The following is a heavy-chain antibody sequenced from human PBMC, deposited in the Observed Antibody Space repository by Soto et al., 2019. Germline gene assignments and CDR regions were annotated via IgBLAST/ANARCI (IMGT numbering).Heavy chain of an antibody. CDR2: ISPSGGNT. J-gene: IGHJ4*02. V-gene: IGHV3-23*01. CDR3: ATGRPFNS. Sequence: GSLSLSCVASGLTFSNYALSWVRQGPGKGLEWASTISPSGGNTYYADSVKGRFTISRDNSKSTVYLQMNSLRVEDTAVYYCATGRPFNSWGQGALVTVSS. CDR1: GLTFSNYA. D-gene: IGHD2-8*02.